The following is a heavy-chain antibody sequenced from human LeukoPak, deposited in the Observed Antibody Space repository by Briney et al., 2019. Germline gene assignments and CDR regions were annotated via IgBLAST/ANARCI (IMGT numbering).Heavy chain of an antibody. Sequence: SVKVSCKASGGTFSSYAISWVRQAPGQGLEWMGGIIPIFGTANYAQKFQGRVTITADKSTSTAYMELSSLRSEDTAVYYCASSCSSTSCYFTNYYYMDVWGKGTTVTISS. V-gene: IGHV1-69*06. D-gene: IGHD2-2*01. CDR2: IIPIFGTA. J-gene: IGHJ6*03. CDR1: GGTFSSYA. CDR3: ASSCSSTSCYFTNYYYMDV.